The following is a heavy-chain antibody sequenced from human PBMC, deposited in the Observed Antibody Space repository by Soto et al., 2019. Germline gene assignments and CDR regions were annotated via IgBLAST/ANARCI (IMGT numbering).Heavy chain of an antibody. Sequence: QVQLVQSGAEVKKPGSSVKVSCKASGGTFTSYAITWVRQAPGQGLEWMGGIIPLFHTANYAQKFQGRVTITADEFTSTAYLELSSLRSEDTAIYYCAGNTAAPYYFDYWGQGTPVTVSS. D-gene: IGHD6-13*01. J-gene: IGHJ4*02. CDR1: GGTFTSYA. V-gene: IGHV1-69*12. CDR3: AGNTAAPYYFDY. CDR2: IIPLFHTA.